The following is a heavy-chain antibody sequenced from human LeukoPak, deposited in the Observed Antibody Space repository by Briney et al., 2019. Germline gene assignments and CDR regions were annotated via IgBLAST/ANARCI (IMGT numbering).Heavy chain of an antibody. CDR2: ISGSGGST. V-gene: IGHV3-23*01. Sequence: PGGSLRLSCAASGFTFSSYAMSWVRQAPGKGLEWVSAISGSGGSTYYADSVKGRFTISRDNSKNTLYLQMNSLRAEDTAVYYCGKDDGPYYDFWSGYYNFDYWGQGTLVTVSS. J-gene: IGHJ4*02. CDR1: GFTFSSYA. D-gene: IGHD3-3*01. CDR3: GKDDGPYYDFWSGYYNFDY.